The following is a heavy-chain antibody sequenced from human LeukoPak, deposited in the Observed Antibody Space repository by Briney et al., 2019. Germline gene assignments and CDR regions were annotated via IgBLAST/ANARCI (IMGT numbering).Heavy chain of an antibody. CDR3: ARGGGGGNPFDY. V-gene: IGHV3-53*01. D-gene: IGHD4-23*01. Sequence: GGSLRLSCAVSGFTVSNNYMSWVRQAPGKGLAWVSVIYSDGSTYYADSVKGGFTISRDNSKNTLYLQMNSLRAEDTAVYYCARGGGGGNPFDYWGQGTLVTVSS. J-gene: IGHJ4*02. CDR1: GFTVSNNY. CDR2: IYSDGST.